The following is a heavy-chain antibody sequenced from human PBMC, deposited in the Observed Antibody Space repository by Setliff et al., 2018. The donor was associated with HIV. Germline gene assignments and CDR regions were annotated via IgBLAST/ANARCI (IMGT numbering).Heavy chain of an antibody. Sequence: SVKVSCKASGGTFSTHAINWVRRAPGQGLEWMGGIIPILGIANYAQKFQGRVTITADESTSTAYMELSSLRSEDTAVYYCASLYGSGSYYPQSGAYYYYGMDVWGQGTTVTVSS. CDR1: GGTFSTHA. D-gene: IGHD3-10*01. V-gene: IGHV1-69*10. CDR3: ASLYGSGSYYPQSGAYYYYGMDV. J-gene: IGHJ6*02. CDR2: IIPILGIA.